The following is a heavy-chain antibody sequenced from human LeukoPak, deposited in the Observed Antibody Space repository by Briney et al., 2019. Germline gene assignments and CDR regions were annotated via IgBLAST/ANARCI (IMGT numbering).Heavy chain of an antibody. CDR1: GFTFSSYS. V-gene: IGHV3-21*01. CDR3: ARDQVALYCSSTSCYKARFDY. J-gene: IGHJ4*02. CDR2: ISSSSSYI. Sequence: GGPLRLSCAASGFTFSSYSMNWVRQAPGKGLEWVSSISSSSSYIYYADSVKGRFTISRDNAKNSLYLQMNSLRAEDTAVYYCARDQVALYCSSTSCYKARFDYWGQGTLVTVSS. D-gene: IGHD2-2*02.